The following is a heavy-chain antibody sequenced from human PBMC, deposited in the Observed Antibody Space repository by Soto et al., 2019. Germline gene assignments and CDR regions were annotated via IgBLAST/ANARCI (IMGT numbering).Heavy chain of an antibody. V-gene: IGHV3-33*01. CDR2: IWYDGSNK. CDR3: ARDSGWRGGAAAECDC. Sequence: QVQLVESGGGVVQPGRSLRLSCAASGFTFSSYGMHWVRQAPGKGLEWVAVIWYDGSNKYYADSVKGRFTISRDNSKNTLYLQMNSLRAEDTAVYYCARDSGWRGGAAAECDCWGQGTLVTVSS. D-gene: IGHD6-13*01. CDR1: GFTFSSYG. J-gene: IGHJ4*02.